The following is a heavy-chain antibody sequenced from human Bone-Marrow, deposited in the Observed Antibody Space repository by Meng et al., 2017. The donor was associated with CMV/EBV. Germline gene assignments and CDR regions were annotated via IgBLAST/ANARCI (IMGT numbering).Heavy chain of an antibody. Sequence: SEPLSLTCGVSGGSISRNNCWNWVRQPPGKGLEWIGETSQSGRTIYNPSLESRVTISVDRSENQVSLRLSSVTAADTAVYYGARDMGDWSDPYGMDVWGQGTTVTVSS. CDR1: GGSISRNNC. D-gene: IGHD1-1*01. CDR3: ARDMGDWSDPYGMDV. J-gene: IGHJ6*02. V-gene: IGHV4-4*02. CDR2: TSQSGRT.